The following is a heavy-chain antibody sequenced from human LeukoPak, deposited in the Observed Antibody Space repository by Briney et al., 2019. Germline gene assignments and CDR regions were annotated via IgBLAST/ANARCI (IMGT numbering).Heavy chain of an antibody. D-gene: IGHD3-3*01. CDR2: ISSSGSTI. V-gene: IGHV3-48*03. CDR3: ARGGDFWSGYSRGYYMDV. J-gene: IGHJ6*03. CDR1: GFPFSSYE. Sequence: PGGSLKLSCAASGFPFSSYEMNWVRQAPGKGLERVSYISSSGSTIYYADSVKGRFTISRDNSKNTLYLQMNSLRVEDTAVYYCARGGDFWSGYSRGYYMDVWGKGTTVTVSS.